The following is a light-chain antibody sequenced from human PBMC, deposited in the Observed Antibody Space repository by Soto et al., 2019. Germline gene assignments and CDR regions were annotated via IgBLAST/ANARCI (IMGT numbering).Light chain of an antibody. J-gene: IGKJ2*01. CDR1: QSVSTN. Sequence: EIVLTQSPATLSVSPGDRATLSCRASQSVSTNLAWYQQRPGQVPRLLIYGASTRATGVPARFSGSGSGTEFTLTISSLQSEDFAVYYCLHYNNTPPYSLGQGTQLEIK. CDR2: GAS. CDR3: LHYNNTPPYS. V-gene: IGKV3-15*01.